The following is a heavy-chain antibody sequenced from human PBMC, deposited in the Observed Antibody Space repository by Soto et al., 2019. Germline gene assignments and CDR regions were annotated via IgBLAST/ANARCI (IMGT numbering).Heavy chain of an antibody. D-gene: IGHD3-10*01. CDR1: GGSISSGGYY. Sequence: SETLSLTCTVSGGSISSGGYYWSWIRQHPGKGLEWIGYIYYSGSTSYNPSLKSRVTISVDTSKNQFSLKLSSVTAADTAVYYCASGHLFLWFGAVPYFDYWRQGHLVTASS. V-gene: IGHV4-31*03. CDR2: IYYSGST. J-gene: IGHJ4*02. CDR3: ASGHLFLWFGAVPYFDY.